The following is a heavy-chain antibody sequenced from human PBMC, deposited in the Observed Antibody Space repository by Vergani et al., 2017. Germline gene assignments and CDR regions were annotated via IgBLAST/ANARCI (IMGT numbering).Heavy chain of an antibody. CDR2: IKSKTDGGTK. CDR1: GFTFSNAW. V-gene: IGHV3-15*01. D-gene: IGHD3-3*01. CDR3: TSIFGVVMDAFDI. J-gene: IGHJ3*02. Sequence: EVQLVESGGGLVKPGGSLRLSCAASGFTFSNAWMSWVRQAPGKGLEWVGRIKSKTDGGTKDYAAPVKGRFTISSDDSKNTLYLQMNSLKTEDTAVYYCTSIFGVVMDAFDIWGQGTMVTVSS.